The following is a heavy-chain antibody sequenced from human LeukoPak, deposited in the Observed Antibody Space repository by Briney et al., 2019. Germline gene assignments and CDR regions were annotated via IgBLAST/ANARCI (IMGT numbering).Heavy chain of an antibody. D-gene: IGHD4-17*01. Sequence: PGGSLRLSCAASGFTFSSYGMHWVRQAPGKGLEWVAFIRYDGSNKHYADSVKGRFTISRDNSKNTLYLQMNSLRAEDTAVYYCAKDLWDYGDYSLFDYWGQGTLVTVSS. CDR1: GFTFSSYG. J-gene: IGHJ4*02. CDR2: IRYDGSNK. CDR3: AKDLWDYGDYSLFDY. V-gene: IGHV3-30*02.